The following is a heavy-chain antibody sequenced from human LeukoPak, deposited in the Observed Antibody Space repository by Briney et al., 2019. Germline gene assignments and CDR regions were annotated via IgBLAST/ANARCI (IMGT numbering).Heavy chain of an antibody. CDR1: GGSISNDY. J-gene: IGHJ4*02. CDR2: VHSSGST. CDR3: ARGAYGRDSLGMFDY. Sequence: KPSETLSLTCTVSGGSISNDYWSWIRQPAGKGLEWIGRVHSSGSTSYNPSLMSRVTMSIDTSKNQFSLKLTSVTAADTAVYYCARGAYGRDSLGMFDYWGQGTLVTVPS. V-gene: IGHV4-4*07. D-gene: IGHD4-23*01.